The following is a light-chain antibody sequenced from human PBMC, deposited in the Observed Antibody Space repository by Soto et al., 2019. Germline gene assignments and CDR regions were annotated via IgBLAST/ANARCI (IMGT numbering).Light chain of an antibody. CDR1: SSDVGNYNL. CDR2: DLS. Sequence: QSVMTQPASVSGSPGQSITISCTGTSSDVGNYNLVSWYQQHPGKAPKLMIYDLSKRPSGVSNRFSGSKSGNTASLTISGLQADHEADFYCCSYAGDSYVFGTGTKV. J-gene: IGLJ1*01. V-gene: IGLV2-23*02. CDR3: CSYAGDSYV.